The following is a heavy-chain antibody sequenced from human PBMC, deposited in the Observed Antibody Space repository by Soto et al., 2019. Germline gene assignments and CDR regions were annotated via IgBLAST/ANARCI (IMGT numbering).Heavy chain of an antibody. Sequence: SETLSLTCAVSGGSISSSNWWSWVRQPPGKGLEWIGEIYHSGSTNYNPSLKSRVTISVDKSKNQFSLKLSSVTAADTAVYYCARVGVPAAIRSGAFDIWGQGTMVTVSS. D-gene: IGHD2-2*02. CDR2: IYHSGST. CDR1: GGSISSSNW. J-gene: IGHJ3*02. CDR3: ARVGVPAAIRSGAFDI. V-gene: IGHV4-4*02.